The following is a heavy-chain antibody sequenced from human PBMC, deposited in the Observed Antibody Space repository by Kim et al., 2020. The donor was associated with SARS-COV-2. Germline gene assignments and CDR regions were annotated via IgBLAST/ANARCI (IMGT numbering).Heavy chain of an antibody. Sequence: GGSLRLSCTTSGFTFTGYAMSWARQAPEKGLEWVSSIDGSDGTTYYVDSVKGRFTISRDNSKNTLYLQMNSLRADDTAVYYCMKGGWGWIWDHWGQGTRVTVSS. CDR1: GFTFTGYA. CDR3: MKGGWGWIWDH. J-gene: IGHJ4*02. CDR2: IDGSDGTT. D-gene: IGHD2-2*03. V-gene: IGHV3-23*01.